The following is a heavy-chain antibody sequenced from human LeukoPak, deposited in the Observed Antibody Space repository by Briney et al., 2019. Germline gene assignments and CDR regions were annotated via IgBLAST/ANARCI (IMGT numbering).Heavy chain of an antibody. CDR2: ISGSGGST. CDR1: TFTFSSYG. Sequence: PGGSLRLSCGASTFTFSSYGMSWVRQAPGKGLEWVSAISGSGGSTYYADSVKGRFTISRDNSKNSLYLQMNSLRAEDTAVYYFAKDGYCSAGSCFSANDAFDIWGQGTMVTVSS. D-gene: IGHD2-15*01. V-gene: IGHV3-23*01. J-gene: IGHJ3*02. CDR3: AKDGYCSAGSCFSANDAFDI.